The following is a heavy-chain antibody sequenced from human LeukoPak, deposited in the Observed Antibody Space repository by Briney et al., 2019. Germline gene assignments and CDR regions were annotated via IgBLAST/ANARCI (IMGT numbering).Heavy chain of an antibody. CDR3: ARRGSSWTHFDY. D-gene: IGHD6-13*01. CDR2: IYYSKST. V-gene: IGHV4-59*08. Sequence: SETLSLTCTVSGGSIGSYYWSWFRQPPGKGLEWIGYIYYSKSTNYNPSLKSRVTISVDTSKNQFSLRLSSVTAADTAVYYCARRGSSWTHFDYWGQGTLVTVSS. CDR1: GGSIGSYY. J-gene: IGHJ4*02.